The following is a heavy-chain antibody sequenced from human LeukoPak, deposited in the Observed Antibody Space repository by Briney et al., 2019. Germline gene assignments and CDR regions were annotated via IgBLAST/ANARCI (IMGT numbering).Heavy chain of an antibody. CDR2: FDPEDGET. Sequence: ASVKVSCKVSGYTLTELSMHWVRQAPGKGLEWMGGFDPEDGETIYAQKFQGRVTMTEDTSTDTAYMELSSLRSEDTAVYYCATAGYSSSWTYYYMDVWGKGTTVTVSS. J-gene: IGHJ6*03. V-gene: IGHV1-24*01. CDR1: GYTLTELS. CDR3: ATAGYSSSWTYYYMDV. D-gene: IGHD6-13*01.